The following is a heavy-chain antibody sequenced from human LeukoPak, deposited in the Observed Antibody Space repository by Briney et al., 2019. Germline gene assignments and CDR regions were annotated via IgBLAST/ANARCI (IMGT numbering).Heavy chain of an antibody. V-gene: IGHV3-23*01. CDR3: VKKVAGTNPFDT. J-gene: IGHJ5*02. CDR1: GFTFSSYA. CDR2: ISTSGGST. D-gene: IGHD6-19*01. Sequence: GGSLSLSCAASGFTFSSYAMSWVRQAPGKGLEWVSAISTSGGSTYYADSVKGRFTISRDNPKNTLYLQMTSLRAEDTATYYCVKKVAGTNPFDTWGQGTLVTVSS.